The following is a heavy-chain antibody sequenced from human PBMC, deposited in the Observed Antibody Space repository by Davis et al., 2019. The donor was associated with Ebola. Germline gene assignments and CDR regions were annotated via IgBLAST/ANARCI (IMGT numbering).Heavy chain of an antibody. Sequence: PGESLKISCAVSGFAFSNAWMNWVRQAPGKGLEWVGRIKRKADGGTTDHAAPVKGRFTISREDSKNTLYLQMNSLKTEDTAVYYCTTVGGYIYGQRGYWGQGALVTVSS. CDR2: IKRKADGGTT. CDR1: GFAFSNAW. V-gene: IGHV3-15*07. CDR3: TTVGGYIYGQRGY. D-gene: IGHD5-18*01. J-gene: IGHJ4*02.